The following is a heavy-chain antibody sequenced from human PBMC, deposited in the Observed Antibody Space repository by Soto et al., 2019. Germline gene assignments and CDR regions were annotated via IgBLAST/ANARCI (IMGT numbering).Heavy chain of an antibody. Sequence: ASVKVSCKASGYTFTSYYMHWVRQAPGQGFEWMGIINPSGGSTSYAQKFQGRVTMTRDTSTSTVYMELSSLRSEDTAVYYCAREGENAGSSGAFDIWGQGTMVTV. V-gene: IGHV1-46*03. CDR2: INPSGGST. CDR3: AREGENAGSSGAFDI. J-gene: IGHJ3*02. D-gene: IGHD6-6*01. CDR1: GYTFTSYY.